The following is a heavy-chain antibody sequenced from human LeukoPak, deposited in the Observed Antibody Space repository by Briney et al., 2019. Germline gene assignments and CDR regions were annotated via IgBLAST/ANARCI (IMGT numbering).Heavy chain of an antibody. CDR1: GGSTSRGSYY. V-gene: IGHV4-39*01. CDR3: ARRFIEFPYAFDI. CDR2: IYYSGSS. D-gene: IGHD3-10*01. Sequence: SETLSLTCTISGGSTSRGSYYWGWIRQPPGKGLEWIGSIYYSGSSYINPSLQSRVTISVDASTNQFSLRLSSVTAADTAVYYCARRFIEFPYAFDIWGQGTMVTVSS. J-gene: IGHJ3*02.